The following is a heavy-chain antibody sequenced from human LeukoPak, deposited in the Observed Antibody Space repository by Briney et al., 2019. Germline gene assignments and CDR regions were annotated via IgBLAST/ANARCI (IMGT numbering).Heavy chain of an antibody. Sequence: PGGSLRLSRAASGFTFSNAWMSWVRQAPGKGLEWVGRIKSKTDGGTTDYAAPVKGRFTISRDDSKNTLYLQMNSLKTEDTAVYYCTTAFHYYDSSGYPKYFDYWGQGTLVTVSS. CDR3: TTAFHYYDSSGYPKYFDY. CDR1: GFTFSNAW. V-gene: IGHV3-15*01. D-gene: IGHD3-22*01. CDR2: IKSKTDGGTT. J-gene: IGHJ4*02.